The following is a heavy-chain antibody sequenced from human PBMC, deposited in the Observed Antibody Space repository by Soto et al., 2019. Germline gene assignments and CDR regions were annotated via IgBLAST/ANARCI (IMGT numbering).Heavy chain of an antibody. CDR3: AKDDGDSSGWPQFDY. J-gene: IGHJ4*02. CDR1: GFTFSSYG. V-gene: IGHV3-30*18. CDR2: ISYDGSNK. Sequence: GSLRLSCAASGFTFSSYGMHWVRQAPGKGLEWVAVISYDGSNKYYADSVKGRFTISRDNSKNTLYLQMNSLRAEDTAVYYCAKDDGDSSGWPQFDYWGQGTLVTVSS. D-gene: IGHD6-19*01.